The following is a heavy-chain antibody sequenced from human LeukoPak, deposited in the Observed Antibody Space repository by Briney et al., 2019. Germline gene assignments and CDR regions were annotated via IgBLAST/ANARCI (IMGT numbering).Heavy chain of an antibody. J-gene: IGHJ6*03. CDR3: ARVVIAVAGFYYYYMDV. D-gene: IGHD6-19*01. V-gene: IGHV4-39*07. Sequence: SENLSLTCTVSGGSISSNTYYWGWIRQPPGKGLEWIGEIYHSGSTNYNPSLKSRVTISVDTSKNQFSLKLSSVTAADTAVYYCARVVIAVAGFYYYYMDVWGKGTTVTVSS. CDR2: IYHSGST. CDR1: GGSISSNTYY.